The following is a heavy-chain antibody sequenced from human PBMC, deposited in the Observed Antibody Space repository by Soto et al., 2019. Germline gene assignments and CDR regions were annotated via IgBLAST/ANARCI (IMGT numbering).Heavy chain of an antibody. J-gene: IGHJ4*02. CDR2: INPSGGST. D-gene: IGHD3-10*01. CDR1: GYTFTSYY. V-gene: IGHV1-46*01. CDR3: ARARSGVWFGESLAY. Sequence: GASVKVSCKASGYTFTSYYMHWVRQAPGQGLEWMGIINPSGGSTSYAQKFQGRVTMTRDTSTSTVYMELSSLRSEDTAVYYCARARSGVWFGESLAYWGQGTLVTVSS.